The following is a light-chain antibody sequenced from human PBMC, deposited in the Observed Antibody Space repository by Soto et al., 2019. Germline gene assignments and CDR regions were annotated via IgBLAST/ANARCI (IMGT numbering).Light chain of an antibody. V-gene: IGKV4-1*01. CDR3: HQYYSLPYT. Sequence: DIVMTHSPDSLAVSLGERATINCRSSQSVLYSSNNKNYLAWYQQKPGHPPKLLIYWTSTRESGVPDRFSGSGSGTDFTLTISSLQAEDVAVYYCHQYYSLPYTFGQGTKLEIK. CDR1: QSVLYSSNNKNY. J-gene: IGKJ2*01. CDR2: WTS.